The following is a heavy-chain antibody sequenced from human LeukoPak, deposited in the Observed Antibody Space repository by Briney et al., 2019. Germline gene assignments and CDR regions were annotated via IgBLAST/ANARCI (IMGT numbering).Heavy chain of an antibody. D-gene: IGHD3-22*01. J-gene: IGHJ4*02. CDR3: AREKLDYYDSSGYYYGLDY. V-gene: IGHV4-59*12. CDR2: IHYSGST. Sequence: PSETLSLTCTVSGGSINSYYWSWIRQPPGRGLEWIGSIHYSGSTSYNPSLKSRVTMSVDTSKNQFSLKLSSVTAADTAVYYCAREKLDYYDSSGYYYGLDYWGQGTLVTVSS. CDR1: GGSINSYY.